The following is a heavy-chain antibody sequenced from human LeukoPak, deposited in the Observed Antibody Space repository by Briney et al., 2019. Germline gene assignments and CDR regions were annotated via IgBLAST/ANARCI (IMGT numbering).Heavy chain of an antibody. J-gene: IGHJ3*02. CDR1: GFSFSSYG. D-gene: IGHD3-22*01. CDR3: AKDRLYDSSGYGAFDM. Sequence: GGSLRLSCAASGFSFSSYGMTWVRQAPGKGLEWVSVITGSGGSTYYADSVKGRCTISRDNSKNTLYLRMNRLRAEDTAVYYCAKDRLYDSSGYGAFDMWGQGTMVTVSS. V-gene: IGHV3-23*01. CDR2: ITGSGGST.